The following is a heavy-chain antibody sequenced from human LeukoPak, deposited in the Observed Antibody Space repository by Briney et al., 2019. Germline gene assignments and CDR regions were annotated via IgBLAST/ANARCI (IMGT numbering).Heavy chain of an antibody. CDR2: IYDTGTT. J-gene: IGHJ3*02. D-gene: IGHD6-19*01. Sequence: SETLSLTCTISGGSISSYYWSWIRRPPGKGLEWIGYIYDTGTTNYNPALKSRLTMSVDRSMNQFSLKLSSVTAADTAVYYCARQVSYIAVAGPRDDAFDIWGQGTMITVSS. CDR3: ARQVSYIAVAGPRDDAFDI. V-gene: IGHV4-59*08. CDR1: GGSISSYY.